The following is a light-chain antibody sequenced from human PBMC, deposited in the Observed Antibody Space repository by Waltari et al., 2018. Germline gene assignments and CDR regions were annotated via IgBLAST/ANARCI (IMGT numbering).Light chain of an antibody. J-gene: IGLJ1*01. CDR2: EVS. CDR3: SSYTSSSTWV. V-gene: IGLV2-18*02. Sequence: QSALTQPPSVSGSPGQSVTISCTGTSSDVGSYNRVSWSQQPPDPAPKLIIYEVSARPTRVPGRLSGSKSANTAFLTISGLQAEDEADCFCSSYTSSSTWVFGTGTKVTVL. CDR1: SSDVGSYNR.